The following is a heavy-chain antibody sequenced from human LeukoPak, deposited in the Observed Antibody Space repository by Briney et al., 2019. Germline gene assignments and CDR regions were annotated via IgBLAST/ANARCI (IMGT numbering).Heavy chain of an antibody. D-gene: IGHD4/OR15-4a*01. J-gene: IGHJ4*02. V-gene: IGHV3-23*01. CDR1: GFTFSSYA. CDR3: ARSGLSRFDY. Sequence: SGGSLRLSCAASGFTFSSYAMSWVRQAPGKGLEWVSAFSGSGGSTYYADSVKGRFTISRDNSKNTLYLQMNSLRAEDPAVYYCARSGLSRFDYWGQGTLVTVSS. CDR2: FSGSGGST.